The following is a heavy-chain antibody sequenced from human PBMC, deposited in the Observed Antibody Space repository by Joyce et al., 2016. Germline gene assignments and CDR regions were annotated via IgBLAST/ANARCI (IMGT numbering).Heavy chain of an antibody. D-gene: IGHD1-1*01. CDR1: GYSFSNYG. CDR3: AREGRSTGLDY. Sequence: QVSLVQSGPEVKKPGASVKVSCSASGYSFSNYGFNWVRQAPGQGLEWMGWISGYNGNAQSAQKFQDRVTLTTDTSTSTAYLELRSLTSDDTAIYFCAREGRSTGLDYWGQGTLVTVSS. J-gene: IGHJ4*02. V-gene: IGHV1-18*04. CDR2: ISGYNGNA.